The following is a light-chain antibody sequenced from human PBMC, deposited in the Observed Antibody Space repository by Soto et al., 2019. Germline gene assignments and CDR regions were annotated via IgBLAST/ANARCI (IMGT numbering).Light chain of an antibody. CDR3: SSYTSRNTWV. CDR1: SSDVGGYKS. CDR2: EVS. Sequence: QSVLTQPASVSGSPGQSITISCTGTSSDVGGYKSVSWYQHHPGKAPKLMIYEVSNRPSGVSNRFSGSKSGNTASLTISGLQAEDEADYYCSSYTSRNTWVFGGGTKLTVL. V-gene: IGLV2-14*01. J-gene: IGLJ3*02.